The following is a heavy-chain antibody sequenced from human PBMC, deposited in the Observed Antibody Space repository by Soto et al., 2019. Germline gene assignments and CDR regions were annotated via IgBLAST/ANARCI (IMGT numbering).Heavy chain of an antibody. Sequence: SETLSLTCTVSGGSISSYYWSWIRQPPGKGLEWIGYIYYSGSTNYNPSLKSRVTISVDTSKNQFSLKLSSVTAADTAVYYCASQYYYGSGSYQPRWFDPWGQGTLVTVSS. CDR2: IYYSGST. V-gene: IGHV4-59*01. CDR1: GGSISSYY. D-gene: IGHD3-10*01. CDR3: ASQYYYGSGSYQPRWFDP. J-gene: IGHJ5*02.